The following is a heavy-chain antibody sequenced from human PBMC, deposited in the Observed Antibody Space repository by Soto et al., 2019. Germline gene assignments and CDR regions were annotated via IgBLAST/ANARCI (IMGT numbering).Heavy chain of an antibody. V-gene: IGHV4-39*01. CDR3: ARQSIAVAGIDY. Sequence: QLQLQESGPGLVKPSETLSLTRTVSGGSINSTNYNWGWIRQPPGTGLEWIGNIYYSGSTHYNPSLKSRLTIAVDTPKNQFSLKLSSVTAADTAVYYCARQSIAVAGIDYWGQGTLVTVSS. CDR1: GGSINSTNYN. J-gene: IGHJ4*02. D-gene: IGHD6-19*01. CDR2: IYYSGST.